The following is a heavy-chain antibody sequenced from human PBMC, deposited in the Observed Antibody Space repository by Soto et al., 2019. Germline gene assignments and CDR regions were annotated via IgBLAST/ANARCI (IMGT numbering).Heavy chain of an antibody. J-gene: IGHJ5*02. CDR3: ARGTIPAFYGSGRPYNWFDP. Sequence: PSETLSLTCTVSGGSISSGGYYWSWIRQHPGKGLEWIGYIYYSGSTYYNQSLKSRVTISVDTSKNQFSLKLSSVTAADTAVYYCARGTIPAFYGSGRPYNWFDPWGQGTLVTVSS. D-gene: IGHD3-10*01. CDR2: IYYSGST. CDR1: GGSISSGGYY. V-gene: IGHV4-31*03.